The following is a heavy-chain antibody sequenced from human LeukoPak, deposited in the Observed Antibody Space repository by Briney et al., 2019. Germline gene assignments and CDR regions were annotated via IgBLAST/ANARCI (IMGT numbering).Heavy chain of an antibody. Sequence: PGGSLRLSCAASGFIFSSYAMSWVRQAPGKGLEWVSVIYRDGSTYNADSVKGRFTISRDNSKNTLYLQMNSLRAEDTAVYYCAREGSQGSGSYFGYWGQGTLVTVSS. CDR2: IYRDGST. J-gene: IGHJ4*02. CDR3: AREGSQGSGSYFGY. D-gene: IGHD3-10*01. V-gene: IGHV3-66*01. CDR1: GFIFSSYA.